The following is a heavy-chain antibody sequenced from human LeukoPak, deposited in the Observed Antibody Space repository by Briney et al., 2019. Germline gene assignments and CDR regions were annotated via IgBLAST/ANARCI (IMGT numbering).Heavy chain of an antibody. J-gene: IGHJ4*02. CDR1: GYTFTIYG. Sequence: ASLSVSCTASGYTFTIYGISWVRQAPGQGLGWMGWIRAYNGNTNYAQKFQGRVTMTTDTSTSTAYMELRSLRSDDTAVYYCARGGTYSRGLLVYWGQGTLVTVSS. CDR3: ARGGTYSRGLLVY. D-gene: IGHD1-26*01. CDR2: IRAYNGNT. V-gene: IGHV1-18*01.